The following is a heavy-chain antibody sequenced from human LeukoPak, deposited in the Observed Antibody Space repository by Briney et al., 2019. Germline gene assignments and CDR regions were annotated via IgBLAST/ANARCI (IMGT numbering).Heavy chain of an antibody. D-gene: IGHD4-23*01. CDR2: VSGIHYNT. Sequence: HPGGSLRLSCAASGFASSTYDMTWVRQAPGKGLEWVSGVSGIHYNTYYADSVKGRFTISRDNSKNTLYLQMDSLRDDDTAVYYCAKGSMDGRLVTYRYFENWGPGTLVTVSS. CDR1: GFASSTYD. V-gene: IGHV3-23*01. J-gene: IGHJ4*02. CDR3: AKGSMDGRLVTYRYFEN.